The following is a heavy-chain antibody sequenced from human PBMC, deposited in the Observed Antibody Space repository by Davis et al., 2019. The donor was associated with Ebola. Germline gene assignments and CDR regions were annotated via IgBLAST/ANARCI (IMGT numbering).Heavy chain of an antibody. Sequence: GESLKISCTASGFTFGDYAMSWVRQAPGKGLEWVGFIRSKAYGGTTEYAASVKGRFTISRDDSKSIAYLQMNSLKTEDTAVYYCTRGYNDFDYWGQGTLVTVSS. D-gene: IGHD5-24*01. J-gene: IGHJ4*02. CDR1: GFTFGDYA. CDR2: IRSKAYGGTT. V-gene: IGHV3-49*04. CDR3: TRGYNDFDY.